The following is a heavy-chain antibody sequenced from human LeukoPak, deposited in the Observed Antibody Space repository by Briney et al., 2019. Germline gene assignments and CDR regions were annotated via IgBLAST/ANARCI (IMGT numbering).Heavy chain of an antibody. J-gene: IGHJ4*02. CDR3: AIVTNQIDY. Sequence: GGSLRLSCAASGFTISSYAMTWVRQAPGKGLEWVSSISGSGSATYYADSVKGRITISRDNSKNTLYLQMNSLRAEDTAVYSCAIVTNQIDYWGQGTLVTVSS. CDR2: ISGSGSAT. D-gene: IGHD4-17*01. V-gene: IGHV3-23*01. CDR1: GFTISSYA.